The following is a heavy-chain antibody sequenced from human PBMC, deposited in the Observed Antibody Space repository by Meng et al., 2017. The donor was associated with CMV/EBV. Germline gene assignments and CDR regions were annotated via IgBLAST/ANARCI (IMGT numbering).Heavy chain of an antibody. Sequence: SCAASGFTFSSYWMSWVRQAPGKGLEWVANIKQDGSEKYYVDSVKGRFTISRDNAKNSLYLQMNSLRAEDTAVYYCARMYYGDYFDYWGQGTLVTVSS. CDR3: ARMYYGDYFDY. CDR2: IKQDGSEK. J-gene: IGHJ4*02. CDR1: GFTFSSYW. V-gene: IGHV3-7*01. D-gene: IGHD3-16*01.